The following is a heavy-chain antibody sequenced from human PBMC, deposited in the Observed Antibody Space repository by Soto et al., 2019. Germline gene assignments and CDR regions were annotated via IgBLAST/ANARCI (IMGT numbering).Heavy chain of an antibody. Sequence: QLQLQESGPGLVKPSETLSLTCSVSGGSISSSSYYWGWIRQPPGKGMEWIGSIYYSGSIYYNPSLKSRVTISVDTSKNQFFLKLSSMTAAEAVVYYCAIQSSGWYHWFAPWGQGTLVTVSS. CDR2: IYYSGSI. CDR1: GGSISSSSYY. D-gene: IGHD6-19*01. J-gene: IGHJ5*02. CDR3: AIQSSGWYHWFAP. V-gene: IGHV4-39*01.